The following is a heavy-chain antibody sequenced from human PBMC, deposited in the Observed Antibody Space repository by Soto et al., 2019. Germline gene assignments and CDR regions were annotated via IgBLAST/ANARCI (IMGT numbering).Heavy chain of an antibody. CDR1: GGSISSYY. D-gene: IGHD1-26*01. V-gene: IGHV4-59*01. CDR3: ARRYGGNFDY. J-gene: IGHJ4*02. CDR2: IYYSGST. Sequence: SETLSVTWTVAGGSISSYYWSWIRQPPGKGLEWIGYIYYSGSTNCNPSLKSRVTISVDTSKNQFSLKLTSVTAADTAVYYCARRYGGNFDYWGQGTLVTVS.